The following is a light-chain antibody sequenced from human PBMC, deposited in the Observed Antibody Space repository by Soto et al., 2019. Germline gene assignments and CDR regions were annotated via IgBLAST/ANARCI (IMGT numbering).Light chain of an antibody. Sequence: QSVLTQPPSISGAPGQRVTISCTGSSSNIGAGSDVHWYHQLPGTAPKLLIYGNTNRPSGVPDRFSGSKSGTSASLAIAGLQTEDEGDHYCQNYDSSLSGLYVFGTGTKVTVL. CDR1: SSNIGAGSD. J-gene: IGLJ1*01. V-gene: IGLV1-40*01. CDR2: GNT. CDR3: QNYDSSLSGLYV.